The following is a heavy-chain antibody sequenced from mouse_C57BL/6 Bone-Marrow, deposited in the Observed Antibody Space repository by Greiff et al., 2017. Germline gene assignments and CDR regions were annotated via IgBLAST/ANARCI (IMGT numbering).Heavy chain of an antibody. CDR1: DSEVFPTAY. D-gene: IGHD2-4*01. J-gene: IGHJ3*01. CDR3: SRDDYDRAGFAY. V-gene: IGHV15-2*01. Sequence: SGSELRSPGSSVKLSCKASDSEVFPTAYISWVRQTPGHGFEWIGGILPSIGRTFSGEKFEAKATLDADTLSNTAYLVLNSLTSEDAAIYYCSRDDYDRAGFAYWGQGTLVTGAA. CDR2: ILPSIGRT.